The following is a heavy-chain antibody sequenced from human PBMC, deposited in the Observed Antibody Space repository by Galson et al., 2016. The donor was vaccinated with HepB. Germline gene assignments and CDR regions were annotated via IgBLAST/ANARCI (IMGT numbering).Heavy chain of an antibody. Sequence: SLRLSCAASGFTLTDLWMNWVRQAPGKGLEWVANIKEDGSQKNYVDSVKGRFTISRDNAKRSLYLQMDSLRAEEPAMYYCLADTYAFDLWGQGTMVTVAS. J-gene: IGHJ3*01. CDR3: LADTYAFDL. CDR2: IKEDGSQK. D-gene: IGHD2-15*01. V-gene: IGHV3-7*01. CDR1: GFTLTDLW.